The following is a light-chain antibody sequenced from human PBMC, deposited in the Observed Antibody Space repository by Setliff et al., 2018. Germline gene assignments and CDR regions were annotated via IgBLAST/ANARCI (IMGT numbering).Light chain of an antibody. Sequence: ALAQPASVSGSPGQSITISCTGTSSDVGGYNYVSWYQHHPGKAPKLMVYDVSERPSGVSNRFSGSKSGNTASLTISGLQAEDEADYYCCSYAGSSTLFGGGTKVTVL. V-gene: IGLV2-23*02. CDR1: SSDVGGYNY. CDR3: CSYAGSSTL. J-gene: IGLJ2*01. CDR2: DVS.